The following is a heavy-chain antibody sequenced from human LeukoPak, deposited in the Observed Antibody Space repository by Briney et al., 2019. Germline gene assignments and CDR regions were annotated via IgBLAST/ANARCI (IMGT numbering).Heavy chain of an antibody. CDR3: VVESAIGH. CDR1: GFTFSTYG. CDR2: IRSDGSDK. Sequence: PGGSLRLSCAASGFTFSTYGMHRVRQAPGKGLEWVAFIRSDGSDKYYVDSVKGRFTISRDNSKNTLYLEMNSLRPEDSAMYYCVVESAIGHWGQGTLVTVSS. V-gene: IGHV3-30*02. D-gene: IGHD2-21*01. J-gene: IGHJ4*02.